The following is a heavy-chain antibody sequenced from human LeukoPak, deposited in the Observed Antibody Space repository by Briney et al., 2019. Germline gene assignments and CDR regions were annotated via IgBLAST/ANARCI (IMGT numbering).Heavy chain of an antibody. CDR3: ARYASYYYDSSGYVDY. Sequence: ASVKVSCKASGYTFTGYYMHWVRQAPGQGLEWMGWINPNSSGTNYAQKFQGRVTMTRDTSISTAYMELSRLRSDDTAVYYCARYASYYYDSSGYVDYWGQGTLVTVSS. D-gene: IGHD3-22*01. V-gene: IGHV1-2*02. CDR2: INPNSSGT. J-gene: IGHJ4*02. CDR1: GYTFTGYY.